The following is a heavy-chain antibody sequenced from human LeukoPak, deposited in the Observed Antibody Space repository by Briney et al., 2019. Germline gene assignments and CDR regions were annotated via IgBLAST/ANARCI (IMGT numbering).Heavy chain of an antibody. V-gene: IGHV4-34*01. CDR3: ARGGSSWPLDY. CDR1: GGSIGTYY. D-gene: IGHD6-13*01. Sequence: SETLSLACTVSGGSIGTYYWSWIRQSPGKGLERIGEINHSGSTNYNPSLKSRVTISVDTSKNQFSLKLSSVTAADTAVYYCARGGSSWPLDYWGQGTLVTVSS. CDR2: INHSGST. J-gene: IGHJ4*02.